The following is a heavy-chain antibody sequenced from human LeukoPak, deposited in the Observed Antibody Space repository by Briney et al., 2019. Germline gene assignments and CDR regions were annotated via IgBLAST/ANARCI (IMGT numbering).Heavy chain of an antibody. CDR3: ARATRAWYSSGHRLDY. D-gene: IGHD6-19*01. J-gene: IGHJ4*02. V-gene: IGHV3-7*01. CDR1: EFTCRRYW. CDR2: IKKDGGEK. Sequence: GGSLRIWCGASEFTCRRYWMSGVRGDTGKVVEWLVNIKKDGGEKYYVDSVKGRFTISRDNAKNSLYLQMNSLRAEDTAVYYCARATRAWYSSGHRLDYWGQGTLVTVSS.